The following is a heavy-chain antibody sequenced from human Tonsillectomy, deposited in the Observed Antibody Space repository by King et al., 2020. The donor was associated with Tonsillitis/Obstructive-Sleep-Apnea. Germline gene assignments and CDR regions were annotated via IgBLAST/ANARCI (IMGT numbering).Heavy chain of an antibody. CDR2: IYWDDDK. D-gene: IGHD3-3*01. CDR3: AHRSITIFGVEYYFDY. Sequence: TLKESGPTLVKPTQTLTLTCTFSGFSLSTSGVGVGWIRQPPGKALEWLALIYWDDDKRYSPSLKSRLTITKDTSKNQVVLTMTNMDPVDTATYYCAHRSITIFGVEYYFDYWGQGTLVTVSS. V-gene: IGHV2-5*02. J-gene: IGHJ4*02. CDR1: GFSLSTSGVG.